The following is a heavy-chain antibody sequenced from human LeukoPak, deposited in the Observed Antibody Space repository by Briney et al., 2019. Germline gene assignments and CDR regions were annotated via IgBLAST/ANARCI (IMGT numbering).Heavy chain of an antibody. Sequence: GGSLRLSCAASGFTFSSYAMSWVRQAPGKGLEWVSAISGSGGSTYYADSVKGRFTISRDNSKNTLSLQMNSLRAEDTAVYYCARDYYDGSAYYSYYEYWGQGTLVTVSS. CDR3: ARDYYDGSAYYSYYEY. D-gene: IGHD3-22*01. CDR1: GFTFSSYA. J-gene: IGHJ4*02. CDR2: ISGSGGST. V-gene: IGHV3-23*01.